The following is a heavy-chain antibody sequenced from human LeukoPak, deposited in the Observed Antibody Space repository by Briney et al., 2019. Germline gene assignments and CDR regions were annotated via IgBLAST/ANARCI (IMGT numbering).Heavy chain of an antibody. Sequence: PGGSLRLSCAASGFTFSSYEMNWVRQAPGKGLEWVSYISSSGSTIYYADSVKGRFTISRDNAKNSLYLQMNSLRAEDTAVYYCAKGHVDGTGYYYFDSWGQGTLVTVSS. D-gene: IGHD3-22*01. CDR1: GFTFSSYE. CDR3: AKGHVDGTGYYYFDS. CDR2: ISSSGSTI. V-gene: IGHV3-48*03. J-gene: IGHJ4*02.